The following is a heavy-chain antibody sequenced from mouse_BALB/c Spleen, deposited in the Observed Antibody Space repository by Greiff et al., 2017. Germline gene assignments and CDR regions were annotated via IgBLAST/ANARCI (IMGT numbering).Heavy chain of an antibody. CDR2: IYPYNGGT. CDR1: GYTFTDYN. J-gene: IGHJ4*01. Sequence: VQLKQSGPELVKPGASVKISCKASGYTFTDYNMHWVKQSHGKSLEWIGYIYPYNGGTGYNQKFKSKATLTVDNSSSTAYMELRSLTSEDSAVYYCAREPITTVVATRAMDYWGQGTSVTVSS. CDR3: AREPITTVVATRAMDY. D-gene: IGHD1-1*01. V-gene: IGHV1S29*02.